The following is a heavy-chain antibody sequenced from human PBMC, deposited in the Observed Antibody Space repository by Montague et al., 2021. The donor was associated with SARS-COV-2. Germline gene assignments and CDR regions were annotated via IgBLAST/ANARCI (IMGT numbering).Heavy chain of an antibody. CDR1: GGSSSNYY. D-gene: IGHD2-2*01. CDR2: IYISGST. J-gene: IGHJ6*02. Sequence: SETLSLTCTFSGGSSSNYYWSWIRQPAGKGLEWIGHIYISGSTNYNPSLKSRVTMSVDTSKNQFSLKLSSVTAADTAVYYCARHRCSSNSCYDYGLDVWGQGTTVTVSS. CDR3: ARHRCSSNSCYDYGLDV. V-gene: IGHV4-4*07.